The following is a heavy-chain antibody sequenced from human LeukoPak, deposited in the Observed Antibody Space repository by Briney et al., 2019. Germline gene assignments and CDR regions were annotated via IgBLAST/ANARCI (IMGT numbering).Heavy chain of an antibody. V-gene: IGHV4-28*05. CDR1: GDSISRSDW. CDR3: AKTRSGTYYGDSFDV. J-gene: IGHJ3*01. D-gene: IGHD1-26*01. Sequence: SSDALSLTCAVSGDSISRSDWGAWIRQPPGKGLEWLGNIYYSGRIYHNPSLQTRVIMSVDSSKNQFSLRLDSVTAADTAVYYCAKTRSGTYYGDSFDVWGQGKLVIVSS. CDR2: IYYSGRI.